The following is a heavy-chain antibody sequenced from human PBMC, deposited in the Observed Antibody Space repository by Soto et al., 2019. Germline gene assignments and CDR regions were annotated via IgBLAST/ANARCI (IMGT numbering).Heavy chain of an antibody. Sequence: AGCLRLSCAASGFTLSSYAMSWVRQAPGQGLQGVSAISGSGGGTYYADSVKGRFTISRDNSKNTLYLQMNSLRAEDTAVYYCAKDKVVVITTGSFDVWGQGVLVTVSS. CDR3: AKDKVVVITTGSFDV. V-gene: IGHV3-23*01. J-gene: IGHJ4*02. CDR2: ISGSGGGT. D-gene: IGHD3-22*01. CDR1: GFTLSSYA.